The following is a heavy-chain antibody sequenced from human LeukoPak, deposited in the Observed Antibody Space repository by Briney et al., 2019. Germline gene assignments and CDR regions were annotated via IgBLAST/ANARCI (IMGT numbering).Heavy chain of an antibody. Sequence: PSETLSLTCAVYGGSFSGYYWSWIRQPPGKGLEWIGRVYTSGSTNYNPSLKSRVNISLDTPKNQFSLKLISVTAADTAVYYCARDRRYNTAPHDAFDIWGQGTVVTVSS. V-gene: IGHV4-4*08. D-gene: IGHD1-14*01. CDR3: ARDRRYNTAPHDAFDI. CDR1: GGSFSGYY. CDR2: VYTSGST. J-gene: IGHJ3*02.